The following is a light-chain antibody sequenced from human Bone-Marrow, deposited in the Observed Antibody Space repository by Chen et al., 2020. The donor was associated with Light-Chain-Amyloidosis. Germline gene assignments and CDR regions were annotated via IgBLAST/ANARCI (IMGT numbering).Light chain of an antibody. CDR3: GSYTATNTLV. J-gene: IGLJ3*02. Sequence: QSALTQPASVSGSPGQSVTISCTGSNSDVGAHKYVSWYQQSPGKAPKLIIYDVSDRPSGLSYRFPGSQSGNPASLTIYGRQAEDAADYYCGSYTATNTLVFGGGTKLTVL. CDR2: DVS. CDR1: NSDVGAHKY. V-gene: IGLV2-14*03.